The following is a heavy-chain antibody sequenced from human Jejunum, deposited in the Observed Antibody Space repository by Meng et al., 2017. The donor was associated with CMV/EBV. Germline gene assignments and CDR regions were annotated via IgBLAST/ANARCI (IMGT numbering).Heavy chain of an antibody. CDR1: SCYW. CDR2: IKQDGSEK. CDR3: VRIRFLEWSNNYYYYGMDV. D-gene: IGHD3-3*01. Sequence: SCYWKSWGSKAPGEGLEGVANIKQDGSEKYYVDYVKGRFAISRDNAKNSLYWQMNSLRAEDSAVYYCVRIRFLEWSNNYYYYGMDVWGQGTTVTVSS. V-gene: IGHV3-7*01. J-gene: IGHJ6*02.